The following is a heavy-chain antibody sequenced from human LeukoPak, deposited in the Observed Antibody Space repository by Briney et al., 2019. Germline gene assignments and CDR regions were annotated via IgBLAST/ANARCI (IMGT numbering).Heavy chain of an antibody. J-gene: IGHJ5*02. Sequence: GGSLRLSCEASTFTFSTFDMNWVRQAPGKGLEWVSYISSSGSTMYYADSVKGRFTISRDNTKKSLYLQMYSLRVEDTAIYYCARRFSGWSSHWFDPWGQGTLVTVSS. V-gene: IGHV3-48*03. D-gene: IGHD6-19*01. CDR1: TFTFSTFD. CDR2: ISSSGSTM. CDR3: ARRFSGWSSHWFDP.